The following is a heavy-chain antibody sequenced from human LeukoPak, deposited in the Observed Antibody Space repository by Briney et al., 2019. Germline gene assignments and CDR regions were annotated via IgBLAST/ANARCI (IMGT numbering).Heavy chain of an antibody. CDR2: ISGSGGST. CDR1: GFTFSTYS. V-gene: IGHV3-23*01. D-gene: IGHD4-17*01. J-gene: IGHJ3*02. CDR3: AESPFLPKPGGDTGAFDI. Sequence: TGGSLRLSCAASGFTFSTYSMHWVRQAPGKGLEWVSAISGSGGSTYYADSVKGRFTISRDNSKNTLYLQMNSLRAEDTAVYYCAESPFLPKPGGDTGAFDIWGQGTMVTVSS.